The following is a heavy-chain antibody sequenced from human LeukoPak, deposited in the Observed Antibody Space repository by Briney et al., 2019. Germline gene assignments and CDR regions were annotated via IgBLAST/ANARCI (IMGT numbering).Heavy chain of an antibody. Sequence: GGSLRLSCAASGFAFSSYAMHWVRQGPGKGLEWMAHVSYDGGSKYYADSVKGRITISRDNSKNTLHLQMNSLRTEDTAVYYCARVKGGIAAAGNYFDYWGQGTLVTVSS. CDR2: VSYDGGSK. J-gene: IGHJ4*02. CDR3: ARVKGGIAAAGNYFDY. V-gene: IGHV3-30-3*01. CDR1: GFAFSSYA. D-gene: IGHD6-13*01.